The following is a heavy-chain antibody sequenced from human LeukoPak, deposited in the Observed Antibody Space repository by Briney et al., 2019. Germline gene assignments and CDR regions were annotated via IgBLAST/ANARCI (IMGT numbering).Heavy chain of an antibody. CDR1: DDSISSYY. CDR2: IYTSEYT. D-gene: IGHD4-17*01. J-gene: IGHJ3*01. Sequence: SETLSLTCTVSDDSISSYYWSWIRQPAGEGLEWIGRIYTSEYTNYHPSLESRVTMSVDKSKNQISVQLTPVTAADTAVCYCVRDGMTSATVAFDVWGQGTMVTVSS. V-gene: IGHV4-4*07. CDR3: VRDGMTSATVAFDV.